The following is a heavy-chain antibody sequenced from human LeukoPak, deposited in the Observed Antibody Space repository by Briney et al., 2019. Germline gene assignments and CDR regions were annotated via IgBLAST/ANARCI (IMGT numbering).Heavy chain of an antibody. CDR1: GYTFTGYY. V-gene: IGHV1-2*02. D-gene: IGHD6-13*01. Sequence: GASVKVSCKASGYTFTGYYIHWVRQAPGQGLEWMGWINPNSGGTNYAQKFQGRVTMTRDTSISTAYMELSRLRSDDTAVYYCARDLRDSWYSSGPLDPWGQGTLVTVSS. CDR2: INPNSGGT. CDR3: ARDLRDSWYSSGPLDP. J-gene: IGHJ5*02.